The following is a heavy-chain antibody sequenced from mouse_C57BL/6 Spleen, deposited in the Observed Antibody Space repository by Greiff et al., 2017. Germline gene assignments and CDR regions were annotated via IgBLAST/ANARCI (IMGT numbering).Heavy chain of an antibody. Sequence: QVQLKESGAELVRPGASVTLSCKASGYTFTDYEMHWVKQTPVHGLEWIGAIDPETGGTAYNQKFKGKAILTADKSSSTAYMELRSLTSEDSAVYYCTRRYYTHYFDYWGQGTTLTVAS. J-gene: IGHJ2*01. V-gene: IGHV1-15*01. D-gene: IGHD2-12*01. CDR2: IDPETGGT. CDR1: GYTFTDYE. CDR3: TRRYYTHYFDY.